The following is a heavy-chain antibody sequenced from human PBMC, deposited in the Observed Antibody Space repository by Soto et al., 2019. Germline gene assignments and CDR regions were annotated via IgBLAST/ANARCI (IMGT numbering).Heavy chain of an antibody. CDR2: IKSKSDGGTT. CDR3: ARDYTPIDY. D-gene: IGHD2-15*01. J-gene: IGHJ4*02. CDR1: GFSFTNAW. Sequence: GVLRLSCAASGFSFTNAWMNWVRQAPGKGLEWVGRIKSKSDGGTTDYEAPVKGRFTISRDDSKNTLYLQMNSLKTEDTAVYYCARDYTPIDYWGQGTLVTVSS. V-gene: IGHV3-15*07.